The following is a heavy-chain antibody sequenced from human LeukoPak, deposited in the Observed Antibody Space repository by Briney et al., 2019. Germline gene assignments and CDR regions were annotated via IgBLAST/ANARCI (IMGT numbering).Heavy chain of an antibody. D-gene: IGHD4-17*01. V-gene: IGHV4-59*01. CDR3: ARTGSTVTMLYPFDH. Sequence: SETLSLTCTVSGGSIRRYYWSWIRQPPGKGLEWIGYIYYSGSTNYNPSLKSRVSISVDTSKNQFSLKLSSVTAADTAMYYCARTGSTVTMLYPFDHWGQGTLVTVSS. CDR1: GGSIRRYY. J-gene: IGHJ4*02. CDR2: IYYSGST.